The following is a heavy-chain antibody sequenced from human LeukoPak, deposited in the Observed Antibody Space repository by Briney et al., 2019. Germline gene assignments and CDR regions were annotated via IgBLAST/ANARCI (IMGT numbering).Heavy chain of an antibody. Sequence: ASVKVSCKASGGTFSSYAISWVRQAPGQGLEWMGGIIPIFGTANYAQKFQGRVTITTDESTSTAYMELSSLRSEDTAVYYCARDCSGGSCDHFDYWGQGTLVTVSS. J-gene: IGHJ4*02. CDR3: ARDCSGGSCDHFDY. CDR2: IIPIFGTA. V-gene: IGHV1-69*05. CDR1: GGTFSSYA. D-gene: IGHD2-15*01.